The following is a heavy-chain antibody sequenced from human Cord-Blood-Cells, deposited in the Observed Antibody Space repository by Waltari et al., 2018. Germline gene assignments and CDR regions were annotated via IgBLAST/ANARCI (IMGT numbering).Heavy chain of an antibody. J-gene: IGHJ4*02. CDR3: ARVAPTYYDFWSGYYDY. V-gene: IGHV3-48*02. CDR1: RFTFSSYS. CDR2: ISSSSSTI. Sequence: CAASRFTFSSYSMNWVRQAPGKGLNWVSYISSSSSTIYYADSVKGRFTISRDNAKNSLYLQMNSLRDEDTAVYYCARVAPTYYDFWSGYYDYWGQGTLVTVSS. D-gene: IGHD3-3*01.